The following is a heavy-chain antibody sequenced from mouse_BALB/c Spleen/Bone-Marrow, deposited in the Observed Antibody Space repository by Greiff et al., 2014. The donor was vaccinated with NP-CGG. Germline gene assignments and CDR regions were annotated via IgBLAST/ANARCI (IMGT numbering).Heavy chain of an antibody. CDR2: INSGSSTI. V-gene: IGHV5-17*02. CDR1: GFTFSSFG. J-gene: IGHJ2*01. D-gene: IGHD1-1*01. Sequence: EVMLVESGGGLVQPGGSRKLSCAASGFTFSSFGMHWVRQAPEKGLEWVAYINSGSSTIYYADTVKGRFTISRDNPKNTLFLQMTSLRSGDTAMYYCARRYYGSSFSYFDYWGQGTTLTVSS. CDR3: ARRYYGSSFSYFDY.